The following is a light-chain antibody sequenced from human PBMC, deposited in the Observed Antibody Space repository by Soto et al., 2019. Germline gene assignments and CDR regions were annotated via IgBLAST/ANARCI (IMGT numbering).Light chain of an antibody. CDR2: RNN. CDR3: AAWDGSLSGQV. V-gene: IGLV1-47*01. J-gene: IGLJ2*01. CDR1: SSNIGSNY. Sequence: QSVLTQPPSASGTPGQRVTISCSGSSSNIGSNYVYWYQQLPGTAPKLLIYRNNQRPSGVPDRFSGSKSGTSASLAISGLRSEDEGDYYCAAWDGSLSGQVFGGGTQLA.